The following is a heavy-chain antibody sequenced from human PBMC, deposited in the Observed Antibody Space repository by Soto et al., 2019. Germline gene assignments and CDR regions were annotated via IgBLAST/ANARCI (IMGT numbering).Heavy chain of an antibody. CDR3: ARDWGSSGWPN. Sequence: TLSLTCTVSGHSLSSGGYYWSWIRQHPGKGLEWVGYIYFTGTTLYNPSLKSRLAISVDTSKNQFSLKLTSVTAADTAVYYCARDWGSSGWPNWGQGVLVTVSS. CDR2: IYFTGTT. CDR1: GHSLSSGGYY. V-gene: IGHV4-31*03. J-gene: IGHJ4*02. D-gene: IGHD6-19*01.